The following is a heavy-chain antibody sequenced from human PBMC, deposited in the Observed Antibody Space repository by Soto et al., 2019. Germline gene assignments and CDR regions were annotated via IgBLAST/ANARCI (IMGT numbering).Heavy chain of an antibody. CDR3: AREGGHTYGRLPGVY. CDR1: GFTFSTYW. D-gene: IGHD5-18*01. J-gene: IGHJ4*02. Sequence: EVQLVESGGGLVQPGGSLRLSCAASGFTFSTYWMTWVRQAPGKGLEWVAHVKQDGSEKYNVDSVKGRFTISRDNAKNSLYLQMNSLRAEDTAVYYCAREGGHTYGRLPGVYWGQGILVTVSS. CDR2: VKQDGSEK. V-gene: IGHV3-7*05.